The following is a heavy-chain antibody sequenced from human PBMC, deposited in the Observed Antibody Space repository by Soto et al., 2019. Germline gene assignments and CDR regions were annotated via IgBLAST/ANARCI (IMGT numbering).Heavy chain of an antibody. CDR2: TYYRSKWYS. D-gene: IGHD6-13*01. CDR1: GDSVSSNSAA. J-gene: IGHJ4*02. V-gene: IGHV6-1*01. Sequence: PSQTLSLTCAISGDSVSSNSAAWNWIRQSPSRGLEWLGRTYYRSKWYSDYAVSVKSRVTINPDTSKNQFSLQLNSVTPEDTAVYYCTQAAGYISTWFFDSWAQGTLVTVSS. CDR3: TQAAGYISTWFFDS.